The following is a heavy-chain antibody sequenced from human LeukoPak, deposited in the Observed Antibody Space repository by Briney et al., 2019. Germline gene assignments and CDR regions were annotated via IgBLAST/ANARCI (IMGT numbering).Heavy chain of an antibody. D-gene: IGHD2-8*02. CDR2: IYPSDCST. Sequence: GQSLKISCQGSGYNFTTYWIAWVRQIPGQGLDCMGIIYPSDCSTRYSPSFQGQVTISADKSIRTAYLQWSSLKASDTAMYYCAGSLDTGKGNDAFDIWGQGTLVTVFS. J-gene: IGHJ3*02. V-gene: IGHV5-51*01. CDR3: AGSLDTGKGNDAFDI. CDR1: GYNFTTYW.